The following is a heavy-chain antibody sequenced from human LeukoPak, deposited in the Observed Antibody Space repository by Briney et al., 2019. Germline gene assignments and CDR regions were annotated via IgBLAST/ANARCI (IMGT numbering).Heavy chain of an antibody. CDR1: GFTFSSYA. V-gene: IGHV3-30-3*01. D-gene: IGHD7-27*01. CDR2: ISYDGSNK. J-gene: IGHJ4*02. CDR3: TTSGGNWDYFDY. Sequence: GGSLRLSCAASGFTFSSYAMHWVRQAPGKGLEWVAVISYDGSNKYYADSVKGRFTISRDNSKNTLYLQMNGLRIEDTGVYYCTTSGGNWDYFDYWGQGTLVTVSS.